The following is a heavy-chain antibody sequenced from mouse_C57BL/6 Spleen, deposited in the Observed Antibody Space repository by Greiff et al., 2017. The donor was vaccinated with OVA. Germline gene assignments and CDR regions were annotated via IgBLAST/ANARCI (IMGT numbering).Heavy chain of an antibody. J-gene: IGHJ2*01. V-gene: IGHV1-15*01. D-gene: IGHD1-1*01. Sequence: QVQLQQSGAELVRPGASVTLSCKASGYTFTDYEMHWVKQTPVHGLEWIGAIDPETGGTAYNQKFKGKAILTADKSSSTAYMELRSRTSEDSAVYYCTRWAPDYYGSSYGYFDYWGQGTTLTVSS. CDR2: IDPETGGT. CDR1: GYTFTDYE. CDR3: TRWAPDYYGSSYGYFDY.